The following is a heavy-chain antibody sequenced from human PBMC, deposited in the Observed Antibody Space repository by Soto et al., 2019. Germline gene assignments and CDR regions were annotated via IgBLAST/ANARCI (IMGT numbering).Heavy chain of an antibody. V-gene: IGHV4-34*01. CDR1: GGSFSGYY. CDR2: INHSGST. CDR3: ARGRRYCTNGVCYKGYSSGWYYFDY. J-gene: IGHJ4*02. D-gene: IGHD2-8*01. Sequence: PSETLSLTCAVYGGSFSGYYWSWIRQPPGKGLEWIGEINHSGSTNYNPSLKSRVTISVDTSKNQFSLKLSSVTAADTAVYYCARGRRYCTNGVCYKGYSSGWYYFDYWGQGTLVTVSS.